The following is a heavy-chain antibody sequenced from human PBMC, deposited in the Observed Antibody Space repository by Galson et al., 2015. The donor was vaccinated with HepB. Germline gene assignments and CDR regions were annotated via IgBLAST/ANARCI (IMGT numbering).Heavy chain of an antibody. J-gene: IGHJ6*03. D-gene: IGHD4-17*01. CDR1: GYTFTSYG. CDR2: ISAYNGNT. Sequence: SVKVSCKASGYTFTSYGISWVRQAPGQGLEWMGWISAYNGNTNYAQKLQGRVTMTTDTSTSTAYMELRSLRSDDTAVYYCARVEVEGDYGFVYYYYMDVWGKGTTFTVSS. V-gene: IGHV1-18*01. CDR3: ARVEVEGDYGFVYYYYMDV.